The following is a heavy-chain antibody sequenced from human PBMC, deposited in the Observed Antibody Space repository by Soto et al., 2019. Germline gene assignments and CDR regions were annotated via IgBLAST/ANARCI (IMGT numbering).Heavy chain of an antibody. D-gene: IGHD3-10*01. CDR2: INAGNGNT. Sequence: ASVKVSCKASGYTFTSYAMHWVRQAPGQRLEWMGWINAGNGNTKYSQKFQGRVTITRDTSASTAYMELSSLRSEDTAVYYCARDYYGAGGDDYYYYYYMDVWGKGTTVTVSS. J-gene: IGHJ6*03. CDR1: GYTFTSYA. CDR3: ARDYYGAGGDDYYYYYYMDV. V-gene: IGHV1-3*01.